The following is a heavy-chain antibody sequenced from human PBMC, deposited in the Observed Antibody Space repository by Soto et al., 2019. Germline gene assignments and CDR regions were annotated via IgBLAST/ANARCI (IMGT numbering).Heavy chain of an antibody. CDR1: GYTFTSYD. CDR2: MNPNSGNT. J-gene: IGHJ5*02. V-gene: IGHV1-8*01. Sequence: ASVKVSCEASGYTFTSYDINGVRQATEQGLEWMGWMNPNSGNTGYAQKFQGRVTMTRNTSISTAYMELSSLRSEDTAVYYCARGEVGYDILTGYYRLNWFDPWGQGTLVTVSS. CDR3: ARGEVGYDILTGYYRLNWFDP. D-gene: IGHD3-9*01.